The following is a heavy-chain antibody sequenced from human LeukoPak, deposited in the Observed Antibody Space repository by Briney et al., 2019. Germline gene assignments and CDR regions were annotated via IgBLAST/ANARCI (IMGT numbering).Heavy chain of an antibody. CDR2: ISGSGGST. CDR1: GFTFSSYA. V-gene: IGHV3-23*01. D-gene: IGHD3-22*01. CDR3: AKDRNYYDSSGYGDY. Sequence: GGSLRLSCAASGFTFSSYAMSWVRQAPGKGLGWVSAISGSGGSTYYADSVKGRFTISRDNSKNTLYLQMNSLRAEDTAVYYCAKDRNYYDSSGYGDYWGQGTLVTVSS. J-gene: IGHJ4*02.